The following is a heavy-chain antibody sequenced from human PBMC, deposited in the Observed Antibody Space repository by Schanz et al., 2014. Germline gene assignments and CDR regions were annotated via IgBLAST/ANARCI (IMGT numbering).Heavy chain of an antibody. CDR2: ISGSGGST. CDR1: LFTFRNYV. V-gene: IGHV3-23*01. D-gene: IGHD3-9*01. J-gene: IGHJ6*01. CDR3: TTLYVLTHGLYRDQRPHDDV. Sequence: SYATSLFTFRNYVISCFRQAPEHGLEWVSAISGSGGSTYYAASVKGRFTISRDNYNILLYLQINQLSAQDATLYYCTTLYVLTHGLYRDQRPHDDV.